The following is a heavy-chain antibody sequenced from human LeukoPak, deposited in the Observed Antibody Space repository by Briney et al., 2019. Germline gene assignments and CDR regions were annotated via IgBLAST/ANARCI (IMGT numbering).Heavy chain of an antibody. V-gene: IGHV4-59*01. Sequence: SEALSLTCSVSGGSINDYYWVWIRQPPGKGLEWIGDIFHIGSTRYNPSLKTRVTVSLEKSKNQFSLRLTSVTAADTATYYCARAFAGMDVWGRGTTVIVSS. CDR1: GGSINDYY. J-gene: IGHJ6*02. CDR2: IFHIGST. D-gene: IGHD3-16*01. CDR3: ARAFAGMDV.